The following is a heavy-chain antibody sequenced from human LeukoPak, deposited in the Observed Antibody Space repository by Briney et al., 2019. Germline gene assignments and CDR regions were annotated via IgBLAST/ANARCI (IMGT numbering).Heavy chain of an antibody. CDR3: ARVGSGDSSAYWVGSFDY. CDR1: GYTFTSYY. J-gene: IGHJ4*02. V-gene: IGHV1-46*01. D-gene: IGHD3-22*01. Sequence: ASVKVSCKASGYTFTSYYMHWVRQAPGQGLEWMGIINPSGGSTSYAQKFQGRVTMTRDTSTSTVYMEPSSLRSEDTAAYYCARVGSGDSSAYWVGSFDYWGQGTLVTVSS. CDR2: INPSGGST.